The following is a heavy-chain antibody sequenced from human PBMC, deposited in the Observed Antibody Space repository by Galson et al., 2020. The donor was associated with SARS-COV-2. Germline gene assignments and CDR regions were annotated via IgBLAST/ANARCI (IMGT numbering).Heavy chain of an antibody. CDR2: IYSSGST. J-gene: IGHJ4*02. Sequence: SETLSLTCAVSGGSISGISYYWSWIRQPAGKGLAWIGRIYSSGSTNYNPSLKSRVTISVDTSKNQFSLKLTSVTAADTAVYYCAAGPVAGTGEWGQGTLVTVSS. D-gene: IGHD6-19*01. CDR3: AAGPVAGTGE. V-gene: IGHV4-61*02. CDR1: GGSISGISYY.